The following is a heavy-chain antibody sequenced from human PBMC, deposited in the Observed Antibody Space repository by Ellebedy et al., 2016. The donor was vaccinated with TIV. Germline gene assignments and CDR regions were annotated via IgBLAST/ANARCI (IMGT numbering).Heavy chain of an antibody. CDR1: GYTFTSYG. D-gene: IGHD6-13*01. Sequence: ASVKVSXXASGYTFTSYGISWVRQAPGQGLEWMGWISAYNGNTNYAQKLQGRVTMTTDTSTSTAYMELRSLRSDDTAVYYCARDNIAAPTRFYYFDYWGQGTLVTVSS. V-gene: IGHV1-18*01. CDR2: ISAYNGNT. CDR3: ARDNIAAPTRFYYFDY. J-gene: IGHJ4*02.